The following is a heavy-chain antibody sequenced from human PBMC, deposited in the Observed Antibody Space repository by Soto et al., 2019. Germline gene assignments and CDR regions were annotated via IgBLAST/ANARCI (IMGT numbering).Heavy chain of an antibody. J-gene: IGHJ4*02. CDR3: AHRPDYGDYGYFDY. V-gene: IGHV2-5*02. Sequence: QITLKESGPPLVKPTQTLTLTCTFSGFSLSTSGVGVGWIRQPPGKALEWLALIYWDDDKRYSPSLKSRLTITKDTSKNQVVLTMTNMDPVDTATYYCAHRPDYGDYGYFDYWGQGTLVTVSS. CDR1: GFSLSTSGVG. CDR2: IYWDDDK. D-gene: IGHD4-17*01.